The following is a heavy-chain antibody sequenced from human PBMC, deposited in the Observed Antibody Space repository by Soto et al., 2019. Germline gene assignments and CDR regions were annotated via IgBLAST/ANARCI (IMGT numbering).Heavy chain of an antibody. CDR1: GFTFSSYG. CDR2: ISYDGSNK. J-gene: IGHJ4*02. Sequence: AGGSLRLSCAASGFTFSSYGMHWVRQAPGKGLEWVAVISYDGSNKYYADSVKGRFTISRDNSKNTLYLQMNSLRAEDTAVYYCAKDHSLAAADMDYWGQGTLVTVSS. V-gene: IGHV3-30*18. CDR3: AKDHSLAAADMDY. D-gene: IGHD2-15*01.